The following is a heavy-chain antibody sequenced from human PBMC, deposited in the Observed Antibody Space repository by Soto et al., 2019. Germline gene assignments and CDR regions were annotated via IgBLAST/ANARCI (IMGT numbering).Heavy chain of an antibody. CDR1: GYSISSGYY. V-gene: IGHV4-38-2*02. Sequence: SETLSLTCSVSGYSISSGYYWGWVRQTPGKGLEWLGSIDYSGKTYKNPSLKSRVSASVDLSQNQFSLNLRSVTAADTAVYFCARDPSSGYDSYYFDYWGQGTLVTVSS. CDR3: ARDPSSGYDSYYFDY. D-gene: IGHD3-22*01. CDR2: IDYSGKT. J-gene: IGHJ4*02.